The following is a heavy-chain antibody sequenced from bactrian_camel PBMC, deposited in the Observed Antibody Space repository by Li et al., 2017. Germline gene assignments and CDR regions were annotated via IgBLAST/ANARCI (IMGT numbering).Heavy chain of an antibody. V-gene: IGHV3S31*01. CDR3: AAATKIWGDYFD. CDR2: IYTGVQRTSYGGFGT. Sequence: VQLVESGGGTVQAGGSLRLSCAISGYSAVSNCMGWFRQAPGKEREGVALIYTGVQRTSYGGFGTYYADSVKGRFTISLDTTKKTMYLQMISLKPEDTAMYYCAAATKIWGDYFDWGQGTQVTVS. J-gene: IGHJ4*01. D-gene: IGHD3*01. CDR1: GYSAVSNC.